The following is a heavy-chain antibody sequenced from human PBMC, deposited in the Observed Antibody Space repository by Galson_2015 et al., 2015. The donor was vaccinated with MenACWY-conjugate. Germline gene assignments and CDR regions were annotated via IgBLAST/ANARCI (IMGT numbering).Heavy chain of an antibody. CDR1: GFTVSSRY. CDR3: ARDPRATTVWGLNKRKTIDYYYGMDV. V-gene: IGHV3-53*01. D-gene: IGHD3-10*01. CDR2: IYSDGST. J-gene: IGHJ6*02. Sequence: SLRLSCAVSGFTVSSRYMTWVRQAPGKGLEWVSVIYSDGSTYNAEYVKGRFTISRDNSKNTVFLQMTSLRAEDKAMYYCARDPRATTVWGLNKRKTIDYYYGMDVWGQGTTVIVSS.